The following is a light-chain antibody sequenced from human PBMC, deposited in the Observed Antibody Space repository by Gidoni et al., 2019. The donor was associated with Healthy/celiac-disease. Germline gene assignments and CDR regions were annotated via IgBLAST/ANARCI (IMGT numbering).Light chain of an antibody. Sequence: DIQLTQSPSFLSSSVGDRVPITCRASQGLSSYLSWYQQKPGKAPKLLIYAASTLQSGVPSRFSGSGSGTEFTLTIRRLQPEDFATYYCQQLNSYPRTFGQGTKLEIK. J-gene: IGKJ2*01. CDR3: QQLNSYPRT. CDR2: AAS. CDR1: QGLSSY. V-gene: IGKV1-9*01.